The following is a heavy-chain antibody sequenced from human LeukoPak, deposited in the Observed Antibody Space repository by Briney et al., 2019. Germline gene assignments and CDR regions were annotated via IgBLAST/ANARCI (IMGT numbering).Heavy chain of an antibody. CDR2: IYYSGST. D-gene: IGHD3-10*01. J-gene: IGHJ5*02. Sequence: SETLSLTCTVSGGSISTYYWSWIRQPPGKGLEWIGYIYYSGSTNYNPSLKSRVTISVDTSKNQFSLKLSSVTAADTAVYYCAKKTFTSGSYLNWSDPWGQEPLVTVSS. CDR1: GGSISTYY. CDR3: AKKTFTSGSYLNWSDP. V-gene: IGHV4-59*08.